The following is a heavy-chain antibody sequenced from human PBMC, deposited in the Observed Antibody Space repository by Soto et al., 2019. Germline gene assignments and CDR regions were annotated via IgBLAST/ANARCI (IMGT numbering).Heavy chain of an antibody. D-gene: IGHD6-19*01. CDR2: INHSGST. Sequence: SETLSLTCAVYGGSFSGYYWSWIRQPPGKGLEWIGEINHSGSTNYNPSLKSRVTISVDTSKNQFSLKLSSVTAADTAVYYCARGPLIAVAGKRGIFDSWGQGTLVTVSS. V-gene: IGHV4-34*01. CDR3: ARGPLIAVAGKRGIFDS. CDR1: GGSFSGYY. J-gene: IGHJ4*02.